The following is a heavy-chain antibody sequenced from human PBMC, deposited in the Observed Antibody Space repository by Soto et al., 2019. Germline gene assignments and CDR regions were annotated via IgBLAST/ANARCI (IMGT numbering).Heavy chain of an antibody. J-gene: IGHJ4*02. D-gene: IGHD6-19*01. CDR3: VRLSGWSTQDY. CDR1: GGSISSYY. V-gene: IGHV4-59*08. CDR2: IYYSGST. Sequence: QVQLQESGPGLVKPSETLSLTCTVSGGSISSYYWSWIRQPPGKGLEWIGYIYYSGSTNYNPSLKSRVTISVDTSKNQFSLKLSSVTAADTAVYYCVRLSGWSTQDYWGQGTLVTVSS.